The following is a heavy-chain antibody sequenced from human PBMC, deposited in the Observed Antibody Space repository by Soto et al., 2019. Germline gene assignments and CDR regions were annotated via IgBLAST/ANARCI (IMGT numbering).Heavy chain of an antibody. CDR2: IIPIFGTA. J-gene: IGHJ4*02. V-gene: IGHV1-69*06. D-gene: IGHD5-18*01. CDR1: GGTFSSYA. Sequence: GASVKVSCKASGGTFSSYAISWVRQAPGQGLEWMGGIIPIFGTANYAQKFQGRVTITADKSTSTAYMELSSLRSEDTAVYYCASARGYSYGYGPGYWGQGPLVTVSS. CDR3: ASARGYSYGYGPGY.